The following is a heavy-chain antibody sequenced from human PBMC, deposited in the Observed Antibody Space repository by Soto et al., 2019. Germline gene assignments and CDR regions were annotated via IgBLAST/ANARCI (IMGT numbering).Heavy chain of an antibody. D-gene: IGHD6-19*01. J-gene: IGHJ4*02. CDR3: AKRPGVALAGTPFDY. CDR1: GFTFSSYA. Sequence: GGSLRVSCAASGFTFSSYAMSWVRQAPGKGLEWVSSISGGGGSTYYPDSVKGRFTISRDNSKNTLYLQMNSLRAEDTAVYYCAKRPGVALAGTPFDYWGQGTLVTVSS. CDR2: ISGGGGST. V-gene: IGHV3-23*01.